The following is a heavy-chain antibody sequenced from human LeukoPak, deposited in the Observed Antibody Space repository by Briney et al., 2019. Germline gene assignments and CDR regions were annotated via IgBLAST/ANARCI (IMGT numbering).Heavy chain of an antibody. J-gene: IGHJ4*02. CDR3: VRDNPRCCGVVPANIDDY. Sequence: GGSLRLSCAASGFTFSSYSMNWVRQAPGKGLEWISYIGRDSRTIFYADSVRGRFTISRDNAKSSLYLQMNSLRAEDTAVYYCVRDNPRCCGVVPANIDDYWGQGTLVTVSS. D-gene: IGHD2-15*01. CDR2: IGRDSRTI. CDR1: GFTFSSYS. V-gene: IGHV3-48*01.